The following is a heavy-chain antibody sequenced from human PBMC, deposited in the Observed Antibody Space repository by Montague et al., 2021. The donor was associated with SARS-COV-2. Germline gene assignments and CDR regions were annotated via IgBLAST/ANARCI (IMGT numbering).Heavy chain of an antibody. CDR3: ASIPTRLNTVRGVIDS. CDR2: LYITGST. J-gene: IGHJ5*02. CDR1: GGSISSYY. V-gene: IGHV4-4*07. D-gene: IGHD3-10*01. Sequence: SETLSLTCTVSGGSISSYYWSWIRQSAGNGLEWIGRLYITGSTNYNSALEGRVTMSVDTSRNQFYLKLTSVTAADTAVYYCASIPTRLNTVRGVIDSWGQGVLVTV.